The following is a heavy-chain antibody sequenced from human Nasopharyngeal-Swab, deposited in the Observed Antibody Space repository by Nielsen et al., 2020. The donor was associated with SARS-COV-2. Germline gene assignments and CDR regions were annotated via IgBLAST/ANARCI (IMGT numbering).Heavy chain of an antibody. V-gene: IGHV4-34*01. CDR3: ARLNAADYVWGSDRGGYGMDV. J-gene: IGHJ6*02. CDR2: INTSGST. CDR1: GGSFSGYY. Sequence: SETLSLTCAVYGGSFSGYYWTWIRQPPKKGLEWIGEINTSGSTNYNPSLKSRVTIAVDTSKNQFPLGLSSVTAADTAVYYCARLNAADYVWGSDRGGYGMDVCGQGPTVTVSS. D-gene: IGHD3-16*02.